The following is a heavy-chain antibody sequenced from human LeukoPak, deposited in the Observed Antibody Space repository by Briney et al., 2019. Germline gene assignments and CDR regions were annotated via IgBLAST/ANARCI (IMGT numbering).Heavy chain of an antibody. Sequence: PSETQSLTCAVYGGSFSGYYWSWIRQPPGKGLEWIGEINHSGSTNYNPSLKSRVTISVDTSKNQFSLKLSSVTAADTAVYYCARGWKIYCSSTSCYRTGAFDIWGQGTMVTVSS. CDR1: GGSFSGYY. CDR2: INHSGST. J-gene: IGHJ3*02. CDR3: ARGWKIYCSSTSCYRTGAFDI. V-gene: IGHV4-34*01. D-gene: IGHD2-2*02.